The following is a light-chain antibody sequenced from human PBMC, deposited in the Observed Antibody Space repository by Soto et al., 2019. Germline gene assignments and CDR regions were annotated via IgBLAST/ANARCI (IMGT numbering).Light chain of an antibody. CDR1: TSNIGENS. CDR3: ATWDDSLGGHVI. CDR2: SHN. Sequence: QSVLTQPPSASGTPGQSVTISCSGSTSNIGENSVNWYQQLPGTAPQLLIYSHNQRPSGVPDRFSGSKSGTSASLAISGLHSEDEADYYCATWDDSLGGHVIFGGGTKLTVL. J-gene: IGLJ2*01. V-gene: IGLV1-44*01.